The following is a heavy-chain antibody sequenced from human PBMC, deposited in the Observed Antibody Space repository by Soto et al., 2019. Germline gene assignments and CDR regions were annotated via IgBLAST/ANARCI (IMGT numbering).Heavy chain of an antibody. CDR1: GYTFTSYG. D-gene: IGHD3-22*01. CDR2: ISAYNGNT. V-gene: IGHV1-18*04. J-gene: IGHJ4*02. CDR3: ARDKWESSGYYYLFDY. Sequence: GASVKVSCKASGYTFTSYGISWVRQAPGQGLEWMGWISAYNGNTNYAQKLQGRVTMTTDTSTSTAYMELRSLRSDDTAVYYCARDKWESSGYYYLFDYWGQGTLVTVSS.